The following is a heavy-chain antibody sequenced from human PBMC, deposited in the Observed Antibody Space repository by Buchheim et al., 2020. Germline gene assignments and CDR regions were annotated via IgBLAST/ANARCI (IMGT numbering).Heavy chain of an antibody. V-gene: IGHV3-23*01. CDR3: AKDRGLRIEEADFHDP. Sequence: EVQLLESGGGLVQPGGSLRLSCTASGFTFSSYAMSWVRRAPGKGLEWVSGIGGTGAATYYTGSVKGRFTISRDNSKNTLSLQVNSLRAEDTAVYYCAKDRGLRIEEADFHDPWGQGTL. D-gene: IGHD6-19*01. J-gene: IGHJ5*02. CDR1: GFTFSSYA. CDR2: IGGTGAAT.